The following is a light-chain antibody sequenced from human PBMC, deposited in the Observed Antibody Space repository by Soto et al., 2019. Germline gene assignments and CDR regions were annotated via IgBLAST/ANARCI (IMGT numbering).Light chain of an antibody. J-gene: IGLJ2*01. CDR2: GDN. CDR3: QSSDSSLSGWV. CDR1: RSNIGAGYD. V-gene: IGLV1-40*01. Sequence: QSVLTQPPSVSGAPGQRLTIFCTGSRSNIGAGYDVHWYQHLPGAAPKLLIYGDNNRPSGVPDRFSGSKSGTSASLAITGVQAEDEADYYCQSSDSSLSGWVFGGGTKLTVL.